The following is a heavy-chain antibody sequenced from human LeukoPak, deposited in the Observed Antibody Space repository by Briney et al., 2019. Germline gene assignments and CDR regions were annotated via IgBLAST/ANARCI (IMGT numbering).Heavy chain of an antibody. J-gene: IGHJ4*02. D-gene: IGHD6-19*01. Sequence: VASVKVSCKASGYTFTGYYMHWVRQAPGQGLEWMGIINPSGGSTSYAQKFQGRVTMTRDTSTTTVYMELSSLRSEDTAVYYCARDKVAGNPDYWGQGTLVTVSS. V-gene: IGHV1-46*01. CDR2: INPSGGST. CDR1: GYTFTGYY. CDR3: ARDKVAGNPDY.